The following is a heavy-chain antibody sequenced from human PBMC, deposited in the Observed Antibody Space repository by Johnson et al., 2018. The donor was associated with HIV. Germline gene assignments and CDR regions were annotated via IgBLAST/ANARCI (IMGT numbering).Heavy chain of an antibody. CDR2: ISYDGSNK. D-gene: IGHD6-19*01. J-gene: IGHJ3*02. Sequence: QVQLVESGGGVVQPGRSLRLSCAASGFTFSSYAMHWVRQAPGKGLEWVAVISYDGSNKYYADSVKGRFTISRDNSKNTLYLQMNSLRAEDTAVYYCARDQGGQWLAYDAFDIWGQGTMVTVSS. CDR1: GFTFSSYA. CDR3: ARDQGGQWLAYDAFDI. V-gene: IGHV3-30*14.